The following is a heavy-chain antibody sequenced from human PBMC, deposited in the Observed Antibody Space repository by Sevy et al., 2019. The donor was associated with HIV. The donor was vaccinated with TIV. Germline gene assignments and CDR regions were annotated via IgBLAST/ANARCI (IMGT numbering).Heavy chain of an antibody. CDR1: GFTFNTYS. Sequence: GGSLRLSCAASGFTFNTYSLIWVRQTPGKGLEWLAFIGTAAGVTYYADTVKGRITLSRDNAKNSLYLQMNSLRDEDKAVYYCGTCPGHYSFDYWGQGTLVTVSS. D-gene: IGHD2-21*01. J-gene: IGHJ4*02. CDR2: IGTAAGVT. V-gene: IGHV3-48*02. CDR3: GTCPGHYSFDY.